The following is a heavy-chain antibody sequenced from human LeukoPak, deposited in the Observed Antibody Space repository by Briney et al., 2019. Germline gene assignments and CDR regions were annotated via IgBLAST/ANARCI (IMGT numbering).Heavy chain of an antibody. Sequence: ESLRILCRGSGYSFSTYWIKRVRQMPGKRVEGWGRIDPSDCYTNYSPDYQGHVTISAAKSISTANLRERRIKASDTARYYCAGSSGWYVPSDSRGQGTLVTVSS. V-gene: IGHV5-10-1*01. D-gene: IGHD6-19*01. CDR3: AGSSGWYVPSDS. J-gene: IGHJ5*01. CDR2: IDPSDCYT. CDR1: GYSFSTYW.